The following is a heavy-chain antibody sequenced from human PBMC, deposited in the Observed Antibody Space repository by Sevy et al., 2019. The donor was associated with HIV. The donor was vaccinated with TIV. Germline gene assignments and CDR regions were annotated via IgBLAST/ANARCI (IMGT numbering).Heavy chain of an antibody. CDR2: IYSGGAT. V-gene: IGHV3-53*01. D-gene: IGHD6-13*01. CDR1: GLTVSSNY. J-gene: IGHJ4*02. Sequence: AGSLRLSCAVSGLTVSSNYMSWVRQAPGKGLEWVSLIYSGGATYYADSVNGRFTISGDDSKNTLYLQMDSLRAEDTAVYYCARGGHDSNWFRSFDYWGRGTLVTVSS. CDR3: ARGGHDSNWFRSFDY.